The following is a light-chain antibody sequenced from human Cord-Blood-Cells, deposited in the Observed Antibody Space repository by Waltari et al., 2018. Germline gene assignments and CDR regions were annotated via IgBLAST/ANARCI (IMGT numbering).Light chain of an antibody. CDR2: EGS. CDR1: SRDVGSYNL. Sequence: QSALTQPASVSGSPGQSITIPCTGTSRDVGSYNLVSWYQQHPGKAPKLMIYEGSKRPSWVSNRFSGSKSGNTASLTISGLQAEDEADYYCCSYAGSSTFVVFGGGTKLTVL. CDR3: CSYAGSSTFVV. J-gene: IGLJ2*01. V-gene: IGLV2-23*03.